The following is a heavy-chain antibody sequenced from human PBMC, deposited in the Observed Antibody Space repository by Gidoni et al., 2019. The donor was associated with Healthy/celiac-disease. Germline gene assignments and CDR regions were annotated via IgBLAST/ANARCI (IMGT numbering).Heavy chain of an antibody. CDR2: IYPGDSDP. J-gene: IGHJ4*02. CDR3: ARPGGYVPATAINNLYPGPIDY. V-gene: IGHV5-51*01. CDR1: GYSFTSYW. D-gene: IGHD5-12*01. Sequence: EVQLVQSGAEVKKPGESLKISCKGSGYSFTSYWIGWVRQMPGKGLEWMGIIYPGDSDPRYSPSFQGQVTISADKSISTAYLQWSSLKASDTAMYYCARPGGYVPATAINNLYPGPIDYWGQGTLVTVSS.